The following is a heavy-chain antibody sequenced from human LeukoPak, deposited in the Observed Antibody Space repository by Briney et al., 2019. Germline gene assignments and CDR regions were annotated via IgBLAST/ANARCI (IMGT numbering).Heavy chain of an antibody. V-gene: IGHV3-30*18. CDR1: GFTFSSYG. J-gene: IGHJ4*02. Sequence: PGRSLRLSCAASGFTFSSYGMHWVRQAPGKGLEWVAVISYDGSNKYYADSVKGRFTISRDNSKNTLYLQMSSLIAEDTAVYHCVKEVGYFDYWGQGTLVTVSS. CDR2: ISYDGSNK. CDR3: VKEVGYFDY.